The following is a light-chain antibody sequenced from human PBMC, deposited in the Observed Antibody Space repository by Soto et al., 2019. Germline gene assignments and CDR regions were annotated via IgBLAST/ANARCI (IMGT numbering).Light chain of an antibody. CDR2: DAS. CDR1: QNINIW. J-gene: IGKJ1*01. V-gene: IGKV1-5*01. CDR3: QQYDKYWT. Sequence: DIQMTQSPSTLSASVGDRVTITCRASQNINIWLAWYQQKPGKAPKLLIFDASSLESGVPPRFSGSGSGTESTLTISSLQPDDFATYYCQQYDKYWTFGQGTKVDIK.